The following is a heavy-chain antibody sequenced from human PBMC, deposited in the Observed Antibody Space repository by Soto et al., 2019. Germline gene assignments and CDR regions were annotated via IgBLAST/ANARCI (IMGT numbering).Heavy chain of an antibody. CDR2: ISSSSSYI. CDR3: ARDDSGSFPLYYFDY. D-gene: IGHD1-26*01. V-gene: IGHV3-21*01. Sequence: EVQLVESGGGLVKPGGSLRLSCAASGFTFSSYSMNWVHQAPGKGLEWVSSISSSSSYISYADSVKGRFTISRDNARNSLYLQINSLRAEDTAVYYCARDDSGSFPLYYFDYWGQGTLVTVSS. J-gene: IGHJ4*02. CDR1: GFTFSSYS.